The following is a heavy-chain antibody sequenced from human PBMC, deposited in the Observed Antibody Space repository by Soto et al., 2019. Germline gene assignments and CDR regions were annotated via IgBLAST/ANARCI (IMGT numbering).Heavy chain of an antibody. V-gene: IGHV3-33*01. CDR2: IWYDGSNK. CDR1: GFTFSSYG. Sequence: GGSLRRSCAASGFTFSSYGMHWVRQAPGKGLEWVAVIWYDGSNKYYADSVKGRFTISRDNSKNTLYLQMNSLRAEDTAVYYCARDDYGDYHFDYWGQGTLVTVSS. D-gene: IGHD4-17*01. J-gene: IGHJ4*02. CDR3: ARDDYGDYHFDY.